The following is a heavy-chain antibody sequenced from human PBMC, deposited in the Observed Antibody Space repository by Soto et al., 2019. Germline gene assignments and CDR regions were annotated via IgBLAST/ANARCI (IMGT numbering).Heavy chain of an antibody. V-gene: IGHV4-30-4*01. CDR1: GGSVRSGDYF. CDR2: IYYSGST. Sequence: PSETLSLTCTVSGGSVRSGDYFWSWIRQPPGKGLEWIGYIYYSGSTYYNPSLKSRVTLSVDTSENQFSLKLSSVTAADTAVYYCARAGGRWLPPPHFDYWGQGTLVTVS. D-gene: IGHD5-12*01. CDR3: ARAGGRWLPPPHFDY. J-gene: IGHJ4*02.